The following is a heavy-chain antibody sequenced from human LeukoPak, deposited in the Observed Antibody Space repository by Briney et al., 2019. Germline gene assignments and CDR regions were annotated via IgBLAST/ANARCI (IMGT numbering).Heavy chain of an antibody. CDR1: GGSISNYY. D-gene: IGHD3-10*01. Sequence: SETLSLTCTVSGGSISNYYWSWIRQPPGKGLEWIGYIYYSGSTNYNPSLKSRVTISVGTSKNQFSLKLSSVTAADTAVCYCATITMLRGVTIDYWGQGTLVTVSA. CDR3: ATITMLRGVTIDY. V-gene: IGHV4-59*08. J-gene: IGHJ4*02. CDR2: IYYSGST.